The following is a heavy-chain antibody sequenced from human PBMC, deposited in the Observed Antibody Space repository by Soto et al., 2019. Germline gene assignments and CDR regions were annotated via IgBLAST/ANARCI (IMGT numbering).Heavy chain of an antibody. J-gene: IGHJ5*02. CDR2: IYHSGST. Sequence: PSETLSLTCAVSGGSISSGGYSWSWIRQPPGKGLEWIGYIYHSGSTYYNPSLKSRVTISVDRSKNQFSLKLSSVTAADTAVYYCAREYYTTTTNWFDPWGQGTLVTVSS. CDR3: AREYYTTTTNWFDP. V-gene: IGHV4-30-2*01. D-gene: IGHD1-1*01. CDR1: GGSISSGGYS.